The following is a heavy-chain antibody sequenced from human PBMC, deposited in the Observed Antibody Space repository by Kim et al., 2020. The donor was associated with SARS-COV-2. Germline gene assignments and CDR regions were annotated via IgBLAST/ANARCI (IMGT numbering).Heavy chain of an antibody. CDR3: ARSSSGTFDY. J-gene: IGHJ4*02. CDR2: YN. Sequence: YNDDAVSVKSRITINPDTSKIQFSLQPNSVTPEDTAVYYCARSSSGTFDYWGQGTLVTVSS. V-gene: IGHV6-1*01. D-gene: IGHD3-10*01.